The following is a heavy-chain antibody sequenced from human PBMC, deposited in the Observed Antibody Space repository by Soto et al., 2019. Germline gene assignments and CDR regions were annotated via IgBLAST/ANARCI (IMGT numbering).Heavy chain of an antibody. V-gene: IGHV3-30-3*01. D-gene: IGHD4-17*01. CDR3: ARVDYRYSTEISYYYRYGMDV. Sequence: QVQLVESRGGVVQPARSLRLSCAASGFAFNSYAMHWIRQAPGKGLEWVAVISFNGTNKYYADSVKGRFTISRDNSKNTLYLQMSSLRAEDTANYYCARVDYRYSTEISYYYRYGMDVWGQGTTVTVSS. J-gene: IGHJ6*02. CDR2: ISFNGTNK. CDR1: GFAFNSYA.